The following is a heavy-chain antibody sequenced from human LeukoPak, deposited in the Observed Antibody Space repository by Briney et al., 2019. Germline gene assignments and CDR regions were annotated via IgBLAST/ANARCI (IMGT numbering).Heavy chain of an antibody. D-gene: IGHD3-22*01. CDR2: IYYSGST. CDR1: GGSIRSHY. V-gene: IGHV4-59*11. Sequence: PSETLSLTCTVSGGSIRSHYWSWIRQPPGKGLEWIGYIYYSGSTNYNPSLKSRVTISVDTSKNQFSLKLSSVTAADTAVYYCARERGDYDSSCYYGYFDYWGQGALVTVSS. CDR3: ARERGDYDSSCYYGYFDY. J-gene: IGHJ4*02.